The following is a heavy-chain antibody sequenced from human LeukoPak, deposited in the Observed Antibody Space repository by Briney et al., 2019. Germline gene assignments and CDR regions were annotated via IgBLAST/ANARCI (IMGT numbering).Heavy chain of an antibody. V-gene: IGHV4-59*02. CDR1: GGSVSSYY. D-gene: IGHD2-21*02. CDR3: ARDRGGDHYFDY. CDR2: VYYTGSA. J-gene: IGHJ4*02. Sequence: SDTLSLTCSVSGGSVSSYYWSWIRQPPGTELEWIGYVYYTGSAYYNPSLNSRVTISVDTSKHQFSLNLSSVTAADTAVYSCARDRGGDHYFDYWGQGSLVTVSS.